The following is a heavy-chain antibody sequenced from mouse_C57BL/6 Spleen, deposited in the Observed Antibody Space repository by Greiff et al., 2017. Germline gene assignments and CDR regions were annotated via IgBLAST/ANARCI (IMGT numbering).Heavy chain of an antibody. CDR2: ISSGSSTI. CDR3: ARPQFITTVGFAY. Sequence: EVHLVESGGGLVKPGGSLKLSCAASGFTFSDYGMHWVRQAPEKGLEWVAYISSGSSTISYADTVKGRFTISRDNAKNTLFLQMARLRSEGTAMYYCARPQFITTVGFAYWGQGTLVTVSA. D-gene: IGHD1-1*01. J-gene: IGHJ3*01. V-gene: IGHV5-17*01. CDR1: GFTFSDYG.